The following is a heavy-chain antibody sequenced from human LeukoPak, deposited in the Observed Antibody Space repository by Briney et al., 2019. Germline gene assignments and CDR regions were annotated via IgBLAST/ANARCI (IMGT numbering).Heavy chain of an antibody. CDR1: GYKFSNFW. V-gene: IGHV5-51*01. CDR3: ASLVSNSADY. CDR2: IYSGDSET. J-gene: IGHJ4*02. Sequence: GESLKISCKASGYKFSNFWIGWVRQMPGKGLEWMGIIYSGDSETRYSPSFQGQVAISADKSISTAYLQWSSPKASDTAMYYCASLVSNSADYWGQGTLVTVSS. D-gene: IGHD4-11*01.